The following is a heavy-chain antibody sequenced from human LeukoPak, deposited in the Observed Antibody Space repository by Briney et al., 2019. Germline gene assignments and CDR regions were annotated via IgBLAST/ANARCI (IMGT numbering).Heavy chain of an antibody. CDR2: ISYDGSNK. V-gene: IGHV3-30*18. J-gene: IGHJ6*02. D-gene: IGHD2-2*01. CDR1: GFTFSRCG. Sequence: GGSLRLSCAASGFTFSRCGMHWVRQAPGKGLEWVAVISYDGSNKYYADSVKGRFTISRDNSKNTLYLQMNSLRAEDTAVYYCAKDLGDIVVVPAASAYYYYGMDVWGQGTTVTVSS. CDR3: AKDLGDIVVVPAASAYYYYGMDV.